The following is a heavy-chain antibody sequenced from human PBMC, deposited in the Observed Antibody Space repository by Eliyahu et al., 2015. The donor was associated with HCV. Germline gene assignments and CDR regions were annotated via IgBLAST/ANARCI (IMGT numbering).Heavy chain of an antibody. V-gene: IGHV3-9*01. CDR3: AKDIGYSTSSALGMDV. Sequence: EVQLVESGGGLVQPGRSLRXSXAASGFTXDVYAMHWVRQAPGKGLEWVXXISWXSGRVGYADSVKGRFTISRDNAKNSLYLQMNSLRAEDTAFYYCAKDIGYSTSSALGMDVWGQGTTVTVSS. J-gene: IGHJ6*02. D-gene: IGHD6-6*01. CDR2: ISWXSGRV. CDR1: GFTXDVYA.